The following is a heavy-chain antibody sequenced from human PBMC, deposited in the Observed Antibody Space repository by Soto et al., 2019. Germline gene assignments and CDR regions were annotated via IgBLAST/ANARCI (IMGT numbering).Heavy chain of an antibody. V-gene: IGHV1-3*01. D-gene: IGHD3-9*01. CDR3: ARDGSDRYFDSLFPTNNWFDP. CDR2: INAGNGNT. Sequence: ASVKVSCKASGYTFTSYAMHWVRQAPGQRLEWMGWINAGNGNTKYSQKFQGRVTITRDTSASTAYMELSSLRSEDTAVYYCARDGSDRYFDSLFPTNNWFDPWGQGTLVTVSS. CDR1: GYTFTSYA. J-gene: IGHJ5*02.